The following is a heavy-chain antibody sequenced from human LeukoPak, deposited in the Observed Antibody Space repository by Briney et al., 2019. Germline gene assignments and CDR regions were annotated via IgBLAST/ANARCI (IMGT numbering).Heavy chain of an antibody. CDR3: ARAAYDNSGYLTL. D-gene: IGHD3-22*01. V-gene: IGHV3-33*01. J-gene: IGHJ4*02. CDR2: IWYDGTNK. CDR1: GFTFSSYG. Sequence: GGSLRLSCVASGFTFSSYGMHWVRQAPGKGLEWVAVIWYDGTNKYYADSVKGRFTISRDSSKNTLYLQMNSLRAEDTAVYYCARAAYDNSGYLTLWGQGTLVTVSS.